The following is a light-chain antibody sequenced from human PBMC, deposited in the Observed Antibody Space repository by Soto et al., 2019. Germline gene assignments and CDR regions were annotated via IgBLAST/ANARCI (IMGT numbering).Light chain of an antibody. J-gene: IGLJ3*02. CDR1: SNIGAAND. CDR2: GNS. CDR3: QSYDSSLSGWV. V-gene: IGLV1-40*01. Sequence: QSVLTQPPSVSGAPGQRVTISCSNIGAANDVHWYQQPPGTAPKLLIYGNSNRPSGVPDRFSGSKSGTSAFLAITGLQAEDEADYYCQSYDSSLSGWVFGGGTKLTVL.